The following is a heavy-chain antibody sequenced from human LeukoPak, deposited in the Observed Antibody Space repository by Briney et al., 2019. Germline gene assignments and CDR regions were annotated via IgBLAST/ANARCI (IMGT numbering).Heavy chain of an antibody. D-gene: IGHD6-6*01. CDR1: GGSISSGGYY. CDR2: IYYSGST. CDR3: ARGSLSSSSFL. J-gene: IGHJ4*02. Sequence: SSETLSLTCTVSGGSISSGGYYWSWIRQHPGKGLEWIGYIYYSGSTYYNPSLKSRVTISVDTSKNQFSLKLSSVTAADTAVYYCARGSLSSSSFLWGQGTLVTVSS. V-gene: IGHV4-31*03.